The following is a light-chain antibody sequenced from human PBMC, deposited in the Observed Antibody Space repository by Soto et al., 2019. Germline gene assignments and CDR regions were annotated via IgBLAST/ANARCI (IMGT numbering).Light chain of an antibody. Sequence: QSALTQPASGSGSPEQSIAISCTGTSSDVGAYDFVSCYQQHPDKAPKLLIYEVSNRPSGVSDRFSGSKSVNTATLTISGLHAEDEADYYCRSQTPSNPRVFGTGTKLTVL. CDR3: RSQTPSNPRV. CDR2: EVS. CDR1: SSDVGAYDF. V-gene: IGLV2-14*03. J-gene: IGLJ1*01.